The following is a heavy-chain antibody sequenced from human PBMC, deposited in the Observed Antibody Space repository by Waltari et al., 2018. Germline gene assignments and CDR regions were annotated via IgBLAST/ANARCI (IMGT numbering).Heavy chain of an antibody. D-gene: IGHD6-19*01. CDR2: IWYDGSNK. CDR1: GFTFSSYG. Sequence: SGFTFSSYGMHWVRQAPGKGLEWVAVIWYDGSNKYYAYSVKGRFTISRDNSKNTLYLQMNSLRAEDTAMYYCAKGREIAVAGTDPPSSWGQGTLVTVSS. CDR3: AKGREIAVAGTDPPSS. V-gene: IGHV3-33*06. J-gene: IGHJ4*02.